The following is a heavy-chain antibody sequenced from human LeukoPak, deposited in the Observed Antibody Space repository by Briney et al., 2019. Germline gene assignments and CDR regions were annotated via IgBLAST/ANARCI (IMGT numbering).Heavy chain of an antibody. V-gene: IGHV1-2*02. D-gene: IGHD3-16*02. CDR2: IQSDSGET. Sequence: GASVKVSCKPTVYTFTGYHLNWVRHVPGQGLELMTWIQSDSGETNYAQKFQGKVTVTRDKFTRTSYIEVDRLSSDDTAVYYCARDLTGDLYTFFDYWGQGTLVTVSS. J-gene: IGHJ4*02. CDR3: ARDLTGDLYTFFDY. CDR1: VYTFTGYH.